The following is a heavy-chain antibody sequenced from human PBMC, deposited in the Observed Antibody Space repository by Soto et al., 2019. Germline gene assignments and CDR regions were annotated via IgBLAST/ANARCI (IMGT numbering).Heavy chain of an antibody. CDR2: IIPIFGTA. D-gene: IGHD2-2*02. CDR1: GGTFSSYA. Sequence: QVQLVQSGAEVKKPGSSVKVSCKASGGTFSSYAISWVRQAPGQGLEWMGGIIPIFGTANYAQKLQGRVTITADESTSTAYMELSSLRSEDTAVYYCARVSGYCSSTSCYRYYYYYGMDVWGQGTTVTVSS. V-gene: IGHV1-69*01. CDR3: ARVSGYCSSTSCYRYYYYYGMDV. J-gene: IGHJ6*02.